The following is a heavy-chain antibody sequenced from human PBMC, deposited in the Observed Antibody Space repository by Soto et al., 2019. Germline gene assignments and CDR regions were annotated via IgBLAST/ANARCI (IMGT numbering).Heavy chain of an antibody. V-gene: IGHV4-31*03. CDR2: IYYSGST. Sequence: SETLSLTCTVSGGSIRSGGYYWSWIRQHPGKGLEWIGYIYYSGSTYYNPSLKSRVTISVDTSKNQFSLKLSSVTAADTAVYYCARDYGPGSYIARWAFDIWGQGTMVTVSS. J-gene: IGHJ3*02. CDR3: ARDYGPGSYIARWAFDI. CDR1: GGSIRSGGYY. D-gene: IGHD3-10*01.